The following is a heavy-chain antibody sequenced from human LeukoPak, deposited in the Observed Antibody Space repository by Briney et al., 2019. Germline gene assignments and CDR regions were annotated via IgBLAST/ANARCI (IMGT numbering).Heavy chain of an antibody. Sequence: GASVKASCKASGYTFTSYGISWVRQAPGQGPEWMGWINPNSGGTNYAQKFQGRVTMTRDTSISTAYMELSRLRSDDTAVYYCARIGDYDVYWGQGTLVTVSS. V-gene: IGHV1-2*02. J-gene: IGHJ4*02. CDR2: INPNSGGT. D-gene: IGHD4-17*01. CDR1: GYTFTSYG. CDR3: ARIGDYDVY.